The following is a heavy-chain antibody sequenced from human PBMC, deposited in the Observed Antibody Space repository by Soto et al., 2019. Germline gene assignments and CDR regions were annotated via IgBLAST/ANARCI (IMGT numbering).Heavy chain of an antibody. Sequence: ASVKVSCKASGYTIIDNYLHWVRQAPGQGLEWIGWINPNSGVTRYEQNFQGRVTMTRDTSISTAYMELSRLRSDDTAVYYCARVGTSGNYYDAFDIWGQGTMVTVSS. CDR3: ARVGTSGNYYDAFDI. D-gene: IGHD1-26*01. J-gene: IGHJ3*02. CDR1: GYTIIDNY. CDR2: INPNSGVT. V-gene: IGHV1-2*02.